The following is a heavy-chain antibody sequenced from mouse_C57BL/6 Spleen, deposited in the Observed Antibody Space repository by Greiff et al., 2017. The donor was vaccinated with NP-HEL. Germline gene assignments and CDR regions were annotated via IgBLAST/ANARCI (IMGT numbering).Heavy chain of an antibody. CDR1: GYTFTSYG. V-gene: IGHV1-81*01. CDR3: ARDDYDGVEGFAY. D-gene: IGHD2-4*01. Sequence: QVQLKESGAELARPGASVKLSCKASGYTFTSYGISWVKQRTGQGLEWIGEIYPRSGNTYYNEKFKGKATLTADKSSSTAYMELRSLTSEDSAVYFCARDDYDGVEGFAYWGQGTLVTVSA. CDR2: IYPRSGNT. J-gene: IGHJ3*01.